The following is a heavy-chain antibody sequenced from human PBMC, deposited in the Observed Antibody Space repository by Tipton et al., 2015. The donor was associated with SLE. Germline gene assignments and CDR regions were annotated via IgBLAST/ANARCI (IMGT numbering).Heavy chain of an antibody. CDR1: GFTFSDYT. CDR3: TRGWIRMRIDAFDI. Sequence: SLRLSCTASGFTFSDYTMDWVRQAPGKGLEWVGFIKKKAYGETTEYAASVKGRFTISRDDSKSIAYLQMNSLKTEDTAVYYCTRGWIRMRIDAFDIWGQGTMVTVSS. CDR2: IKKKAYGETT. V-gene: IGHV3-49*04. D-gene: IGHD5-18*01. J-gene: IGHJ3*02.